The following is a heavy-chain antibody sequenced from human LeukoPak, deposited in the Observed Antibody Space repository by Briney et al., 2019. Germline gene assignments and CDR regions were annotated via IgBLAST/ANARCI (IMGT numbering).Heavy chain of an antibody. D-gene: IGHD5-24*01. J-gene: IGHJ4*02. V-gene: IGHV1-2*02. CDR2: VNPSTGGT. CDR3: ARDFQYKRWYDGPGYYFDY. CDR1: GYTFTDYY. Sequence: VASVKVSCKASGYTFTDYYIHWVRQAPGQGLEWMGWVNPSTGGTNYAQNFHVRVTMTADTSITTAYMELTWLKSDDTAVYYCARDFQYKRWYDGPGYYFDYWGQGTLVTVSS.